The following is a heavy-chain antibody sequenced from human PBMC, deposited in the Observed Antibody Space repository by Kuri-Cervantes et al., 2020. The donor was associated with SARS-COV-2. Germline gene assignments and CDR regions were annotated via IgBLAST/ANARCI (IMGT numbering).Heavy chain of an antibody. CDR3: ARETNRYCSSTSCYFSVRDDAFDI. D-gene: IGHD2-2*01. V-gene: IGHV4-34*01. Sequence: SETLSLTCTVSGGSISFYYWSWIRQPPGKGLEWIGEINHSGSTNYNPSLKSRVTISVDTSKNQFSLKLSSVTAADTAVYYCARETNRYCSSTSCYFSVRDDAFDIWGQGTMVTVSS. CDR2: INHSGST. CDR1: GGSISFYY. J-gene: IGHJ3*02.